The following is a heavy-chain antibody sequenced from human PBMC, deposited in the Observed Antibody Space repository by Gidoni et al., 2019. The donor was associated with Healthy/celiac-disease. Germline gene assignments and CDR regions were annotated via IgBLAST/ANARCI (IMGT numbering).Heavy chain of an antibody. CDR3: ARMTWLPKGGFDY. D-gene: IGHD6-19*01. CDR1: GGSISSGSSY. CDR2: IYTSGST. V-gene: IGHV4-61*02. Sequence: QVQLQESGPGLVKPSQTLSLTCTVSGGSISSGSSYWSWIRQPAGKGLEWIGRIYTSGSTNYNTSLKSRVTISVDTSKNQFSLKLSSVTAADTAVYYCARMTWLPKGGFDYWGQGTLVTVSS. J-gene: IGHJ4*02.